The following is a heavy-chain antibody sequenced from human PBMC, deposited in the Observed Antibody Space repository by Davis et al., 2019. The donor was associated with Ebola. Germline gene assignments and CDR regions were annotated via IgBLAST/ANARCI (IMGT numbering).Heavy chain of an antibody. V-gene: IGHV3-23*01. CDR2: ISGSGGST. Sequence: PGGSLRLSCAASGFTFSSYAMSWVRQAPGKGLEWVSAISGSGGSTYYADSVKGRFTISRDNSKNTLYLQMNSLRAEDTAVYYCAKSPFPILGGYYYYMDVWGKGTTVTVSS. CDR1: GFTFSSYA. CDR3: AKSPFPILGGYYYYMDV. D-gene: IGHD2-8*02. J-gene: IGHJ6*03.